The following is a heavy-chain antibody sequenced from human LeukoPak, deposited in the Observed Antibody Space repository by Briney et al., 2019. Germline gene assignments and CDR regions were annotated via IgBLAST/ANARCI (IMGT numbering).Heavy chain of an antibody. V-gene: IGHV4-31*03. CDR1: GGSISSGGYY. D-gene: IGHD3-10*01. J-gene: IGHJ4*02. CDR2: IYDSGNT. Sequence: ASQTLSLTCTVSGGSISSGGYYWSWVRQHPGKGLEWIGYIYDSGNTYYIPSLLSRVTMSVDTSKNQFSLKLSSVTAADAAVYYCASLNYASESYSFDSWGQGTLVTVSS. CDR3: ASLNYASESYSFDS.